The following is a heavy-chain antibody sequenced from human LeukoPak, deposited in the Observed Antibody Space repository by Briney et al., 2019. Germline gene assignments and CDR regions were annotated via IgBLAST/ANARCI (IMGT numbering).Heavy chain of an antibody. CDR2: INHSGST. CDR1: GGSFSGYY. D-gene: IGHD3-3*01. CDR3: ARLYDFWSGYYNPTGYYYYGMDV. V-gene: IGHV4-34*01. Sequence: KPSETLSLTCAVYGGSFSGYYWSWIRQPPGKGLEWIGEINHSGSTNYNPSLKSRVTISVDTSKNQFSLKLSSVTAADTAVYYCARLYDFWSGYYNPTGYYYYGMDVWGQGTTVTVSS. J-gene: IGHJ6*02.